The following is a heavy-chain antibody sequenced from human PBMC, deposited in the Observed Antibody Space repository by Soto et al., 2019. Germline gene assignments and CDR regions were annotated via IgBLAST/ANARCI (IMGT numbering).Heavy chain of an antibody. D-gene: IGHD6-19*01. CDR2: ISSSSSYI. CDR1: GFTFSSYS. J-gene: IGHJ6*02. V-gene: IGHV3-21*01. Sequence: GGSLRLSCAASGFTFSSYSMNWVRQAPGKGLEWVSSISSSSSYIYYADSVKGRFTISRDNAKNSLYLQMNSLRAEDTAVYYCARDKQWTSTDAGSYYYYGMDVWGQGTTVTVSS. CDR3: ARDKQWTSTDAGSYYYYGMDV.